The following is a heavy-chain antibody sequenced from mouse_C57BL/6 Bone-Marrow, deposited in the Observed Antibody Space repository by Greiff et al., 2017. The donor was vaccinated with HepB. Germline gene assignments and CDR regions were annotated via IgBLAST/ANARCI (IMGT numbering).Heavy chain of an antibody. V-gene: IGHV1-54*01. CDR2: INPGSGGT. D-gene: IGHD2-3*01. CDR1: GYAFTNYL. J-gene: IGHJ3*01. CDR3: ARPYDGYYERFAY. Sequence: VQGVESGAELVRPGTSVKVSCKASGYAFTNYLIEWVKQRPGQGLEWIGVINPGSGGTNYNEKFKGKATLTADKSSSTAYMQLSSLTSEDSAVYFCARPYDGYYERFAYWGQGTLVTVSA.